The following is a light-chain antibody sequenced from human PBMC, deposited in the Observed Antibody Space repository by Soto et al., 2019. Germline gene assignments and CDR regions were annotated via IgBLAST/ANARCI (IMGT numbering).Light chain of an antibody. CDR1: SSDVGGYNY. CDR3: SSYTSSTSPYV. J-gene: IGLJ1*01. V-gene: IGLV2-14*01. CDR2: EVN. Sequence: QSALTQPASVSGSPGQSITISCTGTSSDVGGYNYVSWYQQHPGKAPKLMIYEVNNRPSGVSNRFSGSKSGNTASLTISGLQAEDEADYYCSSYTSSTSPYVFGTGTKLPVL.